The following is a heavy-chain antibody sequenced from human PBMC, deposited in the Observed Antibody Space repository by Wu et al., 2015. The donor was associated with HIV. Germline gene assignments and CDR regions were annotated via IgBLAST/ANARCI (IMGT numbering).Heavy chain of an antibody. Sequence: QVQLVQSGAEVKKPGASVKVSCKASGYTFTSYDINWVRQATGQGLEWMGWMNPRTGNTGYAQKFQGRVTMTRDTSISTANMGLSSLRSEDTAVYYCARQRAYTSGWYIFDYWGQGTLVTVSS. CDR3: ARQRAYTSGWYIFDY. J-gene: IGHJ4*02. CDR2: MNPRTGNT. D-gene: IGHD6-19*01. V-gene: IGHV1-8*01. CDR1: GYTFTSYD.